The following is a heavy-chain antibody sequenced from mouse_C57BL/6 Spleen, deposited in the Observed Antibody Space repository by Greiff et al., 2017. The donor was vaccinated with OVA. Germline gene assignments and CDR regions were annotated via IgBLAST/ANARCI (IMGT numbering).Heavy chain of an antibody. J-gene: IGHJ4*01. CDR3: VRHNWAYYAMDY. D-gene: IGHD4-1*01. Sequence: DVKLVESGGGLVQPKGSLKLSCAASGFSFNTYAMNWVRQAPGKGLEWVARIRSKSNNYATYYADSVKDRFTISRDDSESMLYLQMNNLKTEDTAMDYCVRHNWAYYAMDYWGQGTSVTVSS. V-gene: IGHV10-1*01. CDR2: IRSKSNNYAT. CDR1: GFSFNTYA.